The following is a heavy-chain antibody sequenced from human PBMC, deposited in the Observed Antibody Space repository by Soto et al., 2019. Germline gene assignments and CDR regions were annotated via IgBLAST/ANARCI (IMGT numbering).Heavy chain of an antibody. V-gene: IGHV3-30*03. D-gene: IGHD3-16*01. CDR3: ATNLGLKDYYYYGMDV. J-gene: IGHJ6*02. CDR1: GFSFSSYG. Sequence: GGSMRLSCAASGFSFSSYGMHWVRQAPDKGLEWVAVISYDGSNKYYADSVKGRFTISRDNSKNTLYLQMNSLRAEDTAVYYCATNLGLKDYYYYGMDVWGQGTMVTVYS. CDR2: ISYDGSNK.